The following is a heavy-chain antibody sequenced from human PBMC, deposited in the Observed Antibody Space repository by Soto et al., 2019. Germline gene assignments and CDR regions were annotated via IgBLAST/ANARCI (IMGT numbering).Heavy chain of an antibody. J-gene: IGHJ5*02. Sequence: SVKVSCKASGGTFSSYAISWVRQAPGQGLEWMGAIIPIFGTANYAQKFQGRVTITADESTSTAYMELSSLRSEDTAVYYCARXRRWCSGGSCYSNWFDPWGQGTLVTVSS. CDR2: IIPIFGTA. V-gene: IGHV1-69*13. CDR3: ARXRRWCSGGSCYSNWFDP. D-gene: IGHD2-15*01. CDR1: GGTFSSYA.